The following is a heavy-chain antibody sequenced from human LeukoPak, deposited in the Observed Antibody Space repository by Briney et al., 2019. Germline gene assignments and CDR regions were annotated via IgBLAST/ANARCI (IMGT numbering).Heavy chain of an antibody. J-gene: IGHJ5*02. Sequence: SETLSLTCTVSGGSISSYYWSWIRQPAGKGLEWIGRIYTSGSTNYNPSLKSRVTMSVDTSKNQFSLKLSSVTAADTAVYYCARCGKWLHQNRFDPWGQGTLVTVSS. CDR3: ARCGKWLHQNRFDP. D-gene: IGHD3-22*01. CDR1: GGSISSYY. CDR2: IYTSGST. V-gene: IGHV4-4*07.